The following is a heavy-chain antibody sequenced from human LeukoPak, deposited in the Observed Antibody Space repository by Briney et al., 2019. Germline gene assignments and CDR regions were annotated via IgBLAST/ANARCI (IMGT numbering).Heavy chain of an antibody. CDR2: IYYSGST. CDR3: ARFVVVVAAIDY. J-gene: IGHJ4*02. V-gene: IGHV4-39*01. CDR1: GGSISSSSYY. Sequence: SETLPLTCTVSGGSISSSSYYWGWIRQPPGKGLEWIGSIYYSGSTYYNPSLKSRVTISVDTSKNQFSLILSSVTAADTAVYYCARFVVVVAAIDYWGQGTLVTVSS. D-gene: IGHD2-15*01.